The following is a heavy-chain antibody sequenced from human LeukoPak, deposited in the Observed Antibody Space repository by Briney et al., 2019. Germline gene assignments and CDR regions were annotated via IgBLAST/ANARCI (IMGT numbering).Heavy chain of an antibody. D-gene: IGHD5-12*01. CDR1: GGTFSSLT. V-gene: IGHV1-69*06. CDR2: IIPIFGRA. CDR3: ATHSPEWRYSGYYNYYYIDV. Sequence: SVKVSCKASGGTFSSLTINWVRQAPGQGLEWMGGIIPIFGRANYAQKFQGRVTMTEDTSTDTAYMELSSLRSEDTAVYYCATHSPEWRYSGYYNYYYIDVWGKGTTVTVSS. J-gene: IGHJ6*03.